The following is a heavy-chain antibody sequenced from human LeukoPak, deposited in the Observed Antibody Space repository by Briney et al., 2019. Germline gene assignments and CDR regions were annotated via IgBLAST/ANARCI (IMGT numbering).Heavy chain of an antibody. V-gene: IGHV3-7*03. D-gene: IGHD3-10*01. CDR3: ARVELRNARFGELLLFDY. CDR2: IKQDGSEK. Sequence: GGSLRLSCAASGFTFSSYWMSWVRQAPGKGLEWVANIKQDGSEKYYVDSVKGRFTISRDNAKNSLYLQMNSLRAEDTAAYYCARVELRNARFGELLLFDYWGQGTLVTVSS. J-gene: IGHJ4*02. CDR1: GFTFSSYW.